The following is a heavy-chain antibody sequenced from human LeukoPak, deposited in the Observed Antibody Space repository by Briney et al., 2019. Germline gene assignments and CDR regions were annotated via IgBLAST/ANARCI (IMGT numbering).Heavy chain of an antibody. J-gene: IGHJ4*02. Sequence: PGGSLRPSCAASGFTFSSYAMHWVRQAPGKGLEWVAVISYDGSNKYYADSVKGRFTISRDNSKNTLYLQMNSLRAEDTAVYYCASYSSSWNLNSNFDYWGQGTLVTVSS. CDR2: ISYDGSNK. CDR1: GFTFSSYA. V-gene: IGHV3-30*04. CDR3: ASYSSSWNLNSNFDY. D-gene: IGHD6-13*01.